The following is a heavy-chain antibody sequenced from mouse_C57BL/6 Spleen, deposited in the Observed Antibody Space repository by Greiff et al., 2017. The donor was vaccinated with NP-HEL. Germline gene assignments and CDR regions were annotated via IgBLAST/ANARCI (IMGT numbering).Heavy chain of an antibody. Sequence: EVKLMESGGGLVQPGGSLKLSCAASGIDFSRYWMSWVRRAPGKGLEWIGEINPDSSTINYAPSLKDKFITSRDNAKNTLYLQMSKVRSEDTALYYCANQLGLYYWYFDAWGTGTTVTVSS. CDR1: GIDFSRYW. V-gene: IGHV4-1*01. CDR2: INPDSSTI. D-gene: IGHD4-1*02. J-gene: IGHJ1*03. CDR3: ANQLGLYYWYFDA.